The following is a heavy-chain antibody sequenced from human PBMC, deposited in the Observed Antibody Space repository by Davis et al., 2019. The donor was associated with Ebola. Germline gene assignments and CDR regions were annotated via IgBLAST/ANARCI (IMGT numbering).Heavy chain of an antibody. Sequence: PGGSLRLSCTVSGGSISSYYWSWIRQPPGKGLEWIGYIYYSGSTNYNPSLKSRVTISVDTSKNQFSLKLSSVTAEDTAVYYCARGLGGRSGGKTYYGMDVWGHGTTVTVSS. CDR3: ARGLGGRSGGKTYYGMDV. CDR2: IYYSGST. V-gene: IGHV4-59*01. CDR1: GGSISSYY. D-gene: IGHD3-16*01. J-gene: IGHJ6*02.